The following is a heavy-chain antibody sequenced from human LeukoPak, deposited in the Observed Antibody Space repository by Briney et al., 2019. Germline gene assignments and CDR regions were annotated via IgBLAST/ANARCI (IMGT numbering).Heavy chain of an antibody. D-gene: IGHD6-19*01. CDR2: ISSSSSTI. CDR3: AREAHSSGWFGPLDY. Sequence: GGSLRLSCAAPGFTFSSYSMNWVRQAPGKGLEWVSYISSSSSTIYYADSVKGRFTISRDNAKNSLYLQMNSLRAEDTAVYYCAREAHSSGWFGPLDYWGQGTLVTVSS. J-gene: IGHJ4*02. CDR1: GFTFSSYS. V-gene: IGHV3-48*01.